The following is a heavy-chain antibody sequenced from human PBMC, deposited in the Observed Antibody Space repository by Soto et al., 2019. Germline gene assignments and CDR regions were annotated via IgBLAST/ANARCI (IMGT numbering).Heavy chain of an antibody. CDR2: INHSGST. Sequence: PSETLSLTCAVYCGSFSGYYWSWIRQPPGKGLEWIGEINHSGSTNYNPSLKSRVTISVDTSKNQFSLKLSSVTAADTAVYYCAGRGGYDFWSGYYTPRTYYHYGMDVWGQGTTVTVSS. CDR3: AGRGGYDFWSGYYTPRTYYHYGMDV. V-gene: IGHV4-34*01. CDR1: CGSFSGYY. D-gene: IGHD3-3*01. J-gene: IGHJ6*02.